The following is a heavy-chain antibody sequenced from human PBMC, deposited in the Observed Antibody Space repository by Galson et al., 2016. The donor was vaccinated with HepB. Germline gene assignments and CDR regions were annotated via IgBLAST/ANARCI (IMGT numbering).Heavy chain of an antibody. CDR2: ISYSGST. Sequence: ETLSLTCTVSGDSISSTSYYWGWIRQPPGKGLAWIGSISYSGSTYQNPSLKSRVTISANTSKKQFSLKLSSVTAADTAVYYCARRYNWNDTLFDYWGQGTLVTVSS. V-gene: IGHV4-39*01. D-gene: IGHD1-1*01. CDR3: ARRYNWNDTLFDY. J-gene: IGHJ4*02. CDR1: GDSISSTSYY.